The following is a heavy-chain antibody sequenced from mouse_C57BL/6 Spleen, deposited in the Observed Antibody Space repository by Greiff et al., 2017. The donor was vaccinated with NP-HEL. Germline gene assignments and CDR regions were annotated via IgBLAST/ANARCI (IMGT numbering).Heavy chain of an antibody. CDR2: ISSGSSTI. J-gene: IGHJ2*01. Sequence: EVKLMESGGGLVKPGGSLKLSCAASGFTFSDYGMHWVRQAPEKGLEWVAYISSGSSTIYYADTVKGRFTISRDNAKNTLFLQMTSLRSEDTAMYYCARGGLRGYFDYWGQGTTLSLL. D-gene: IGHD2-2*01. V-gene: IGHV5-17*01. CDR3: ARGGLRGYFDY. CDR1: GFTFSDYG.